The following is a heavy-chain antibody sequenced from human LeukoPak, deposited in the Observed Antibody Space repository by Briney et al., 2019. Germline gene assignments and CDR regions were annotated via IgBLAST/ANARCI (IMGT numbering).Heavy chain of an antibody. CDR2: ISYDGSVE. J-gene: IGHJ4*02. CDR3: ARALGSSWDSSLDS. CDR1: GFTFSNYA. D-gene: IGHD6-13*01. Sequence: WGSLRLSCAASGFTFSNYAMHWVRQAPGKGLEWVALISYDGSVEKNAASVKGRFTISRDNSKNTLYLQMNSLRTEDTAVYYCARALGSSWDSSLDSWGQGTLVPVSS. V-gene: IGHV3-30*04.